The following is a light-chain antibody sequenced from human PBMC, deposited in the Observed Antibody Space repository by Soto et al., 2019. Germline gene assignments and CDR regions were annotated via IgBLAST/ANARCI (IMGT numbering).Light chain of an antibody. CDR2: DNS. Sequence: QSVLTQPPSVSAAPGQTIIISCSGSSSNLGTYYVSWYHQLPGTAPKVLIYDNSRRPSGIPDRFSGSKSGTSASLAISRLQSEDEAEYYCATWDDSLHGYVFGTGTKLTVL. V-gene: IGLV1-51*01. CDR1: SSNLGTYY. J-gene: IGLJ1*01. CDR3: ATWDDSLHGYV.